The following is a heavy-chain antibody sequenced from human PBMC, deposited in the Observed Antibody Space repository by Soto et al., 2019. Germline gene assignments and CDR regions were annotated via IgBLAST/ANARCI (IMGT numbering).Heavy chain of an antibody. Sequence: PGGSLRLSCAASGFSFSTYTMSWVRRAPGKGLEWVSAISGSGGSPSYADSVQGRFTISRDNPKKTLYLQMNSLRAEDTAVYYCAKARCTTGNCYVPDYWGQGTLVTSPQ. CDR3: AKARCTTGNCYVPDY. V-gene: IGHV3-23*01. D-gene: IGHD2-8*01. CDR2: ISGSGGSP. CDR1: GFSFSTYT. J-gene: IGHJ4*02.